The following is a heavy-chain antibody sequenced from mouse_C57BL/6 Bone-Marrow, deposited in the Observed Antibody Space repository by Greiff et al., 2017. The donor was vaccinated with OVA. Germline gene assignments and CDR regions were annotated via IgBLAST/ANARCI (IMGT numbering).Heavy chain of an antibody. J-gene: IGHJ2*01. CDR3: ARYYYGSSYSYYFDY. V-gene: IGHV1-72*01. Sequence: QVHVKQPGAELVKPGASVKLSCKASGYTFTSYWMHWVKQRPGRGLEWIGRIDPNSGGTKYNEKFKSKATLTVDKPSSTAYMQLSSLTSEDSAVYYCARYYYGSSYSYYFDYWGQGTTLTVSS. CDR2: IDPNSGGT. D-gene: IGHD1-1*01. CDR1: GYTFTSYW.